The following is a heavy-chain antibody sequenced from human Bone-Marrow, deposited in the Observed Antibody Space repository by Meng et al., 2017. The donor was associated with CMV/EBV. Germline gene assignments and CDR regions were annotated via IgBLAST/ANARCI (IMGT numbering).Heavy chain of an antibody. CDR1: GGSFSGYY. Sequence: GSLRLSCAVYGGSFSGYYWSWIRQPPGKGLEWIGEINHSGSTNYNPSLKSRVTISVDTSKNQFSLKLSSVTAADSAVYYCARSPTRYSSSKGRVYFEYWGQGTLVTVSS. V-gene: IGHV4-34*01. D-gene: IGHD6-6*01. J-gene: IGHJ4*02. CDR2: INHSGST. CDR3: ARSPTRYSSSKGRVYFEY.